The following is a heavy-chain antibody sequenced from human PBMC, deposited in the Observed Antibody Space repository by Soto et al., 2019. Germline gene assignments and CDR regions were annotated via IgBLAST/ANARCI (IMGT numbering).Heavy chain of an antibody. Sequence: ETLSLTCTVSGYSISSGYHWAWIRQPPGKGLEWLGSVHYSGNTYYNPSLKSRLTISVDKSKNQFSLNLSSVTAADTAVYYCARQDRVVAEGRWFDPWGQGTLVTV. J-gene: IGHJ5*02. CDR2: VHYSGNT. CDR1: GYSISSGYH. CDR3: ARQDRVVAEGRWFDP. D-gene: IGHD2-15*01. V-gene: IGHV4-38-2*02.